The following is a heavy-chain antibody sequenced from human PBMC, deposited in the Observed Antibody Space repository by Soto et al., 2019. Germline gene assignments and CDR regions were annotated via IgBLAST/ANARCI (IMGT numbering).Heavy chain of an antibody. Sequence: GGSLRLSCAASGFTFSSYAMSWVRQAPGKGLEWVSAISGSGGSTYYADSVKGRFTISRDNSKNTLYLQMNSLRAEDTAVYYCLTVRGLPYYYYGMDVWGQGPTVTVSS. D-gene: IGHD3-10*01. V-gene: IGHV3-23*01. CDR1: GFTFSSYA. CDR3: LTVRGLPYYYYGMDV. J-gene: IGHJ6*02. CDR2: ISGSGGST.